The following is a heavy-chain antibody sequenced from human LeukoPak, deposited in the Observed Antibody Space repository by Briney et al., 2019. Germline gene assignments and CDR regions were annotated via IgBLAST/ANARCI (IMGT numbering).Heavy chain of an antibody. J-gene: IGHJ4*02. CDR3: TTDPVLAVWLRNDY. Sequence: GGSLRLSCAASGFIFSNAWMSWVRQAPGKGLEWVGRIKRKTDGGTTDYAAPVKGRFTISRDDSKNTLYLQMNSLKTEDTAVYYCTTDPVLAVWLRNDYWGQGTLVTVSS. CDR1: GFIFSNAW. V-gene: IGHV3-15*01. D-gene: IGHD5-12*01. CDR2: IKRKTDGGTT.